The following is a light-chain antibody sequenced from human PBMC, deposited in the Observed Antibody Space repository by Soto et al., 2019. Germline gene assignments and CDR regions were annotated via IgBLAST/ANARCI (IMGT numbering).Light chain of an antibody. J-gene: IGKJ5*01. CDR1: QSVSSSY. V-gene: IGKV3-20*01. Sequence: EIVLTQSPGTLSLSPGERATLSCRASQSVSSSYLAWYQQKPGQAPRLLIYGASSRATGIPDRFSGRGSGTDFTLTISRREPEDFAVYYCQQYGSSPPITFGQGTRLEI. CDR2: GAS. CDR3: QQYGSSPPIT.